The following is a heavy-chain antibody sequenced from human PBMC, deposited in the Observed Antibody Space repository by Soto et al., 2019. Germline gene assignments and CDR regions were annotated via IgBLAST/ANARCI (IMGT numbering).Heavy chain of an antibody. V-gene: IGHV3-21*01. J-gene: IGHJ4*02. CDR1: GFTFRTYR. D-gene: IGHD4-4*01. Sequence: EVQLVESGGDLVKPGGSLRLCGAASGFTFRTYRMKWVRQAPGKGLEWVSSISSSSSLIYYADSVKGRFTISRDNAKNSVLLQMDSWGAEDTAVYYWAKDLGNSNPSEFYYWGQGTLVTVSS. CDR2: ISSSSSLI. CDR3: AKDLGNSNPSEFYY.